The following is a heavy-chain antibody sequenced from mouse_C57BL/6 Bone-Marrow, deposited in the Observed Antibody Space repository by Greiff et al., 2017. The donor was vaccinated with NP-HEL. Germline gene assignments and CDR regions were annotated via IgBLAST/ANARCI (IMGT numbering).Heavy chain of an antibody. CDR3: ARLGLRLAWFAY. V-gene: IGHV1-64*01. J-gene: IGHJ3*01. Sequence: QVQLQQPGAELVKPGASVKLSCKASGYNFTSYWMHWVKQRPGQGLEWIGMIHPNSGSTNYNEKFKSKATLTVDKSSSTAYMQLSSLTSEDSAVYYCARLGLRLAWFAYWGQGTLVTVSA. D-gene: IGHD2-4*01. CDR1: GYNFTSYW. CDR2: IHPNSGST.